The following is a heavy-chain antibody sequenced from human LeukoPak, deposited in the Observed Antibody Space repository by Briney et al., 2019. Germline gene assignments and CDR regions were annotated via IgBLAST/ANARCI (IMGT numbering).Heavy chain of an antibody. D-gene: IGHD3-22*01. CDR3: ARYYYDSSGYSYNWFDP. CDR2: INPDSGGT. Sequence: ASVEISCKASRYTFTDYYIHWVRQAPGQGLEWMGWINPDSGGTNYAQKFQGRVTMTRDTSISTAYMELSRLRSDDTAVYYCARYYYDSSGYSYNWFDPWGQGTLVTVSS. J-gene: IGHJ5*02. CDR1: RYTFTDYY. V-gene: IGHV1-2*02.